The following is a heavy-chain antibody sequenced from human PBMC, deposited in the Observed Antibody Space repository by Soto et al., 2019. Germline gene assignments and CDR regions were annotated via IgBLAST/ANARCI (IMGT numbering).Heavy chain of an antibody. CDR3: AHRPQVEKDFLLMVYATNWLDP. CDR2: IYWDDDK. J-gene: IGHJ5*02. Sequence: SGPTLVNPTQTLTLTCTFSGFSLSTSGVGVGWIRQPPGKALEWLALIYWDDDKRYSPSLKSRLTIAKDTSKKQVVLTMTNMDPVDTATYYCAHRPQVEKDFLLMVYATNWLDPWGQGSLVTVSS. V-gene: IGHV2-5*02. CDR1: GFSLSTSGVG. D-gene: IGHD2-8*01.